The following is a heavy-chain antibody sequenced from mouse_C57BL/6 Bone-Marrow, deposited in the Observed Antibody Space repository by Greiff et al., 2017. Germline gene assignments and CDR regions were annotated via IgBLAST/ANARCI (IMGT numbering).Heavy chain of an antibody. Sequence: VQLKESGAELVRPGASVKLSCKASGYTFTDYYINWVKQRPGQGLEWIARIYPGSGNTYYNEKFKGKATLTAEKSSSTAYMQLSSLTSEDSAVYFCARLLLPGDYAMDYWGQGTSVTVSS. CDR1: GYTFTDYY. V-gene: IGHV1-76*01. CDR3: ARLLLPGDYAMDY. D-gene: IGHD1-1*01. J-gene: IGHJ4*01. CDR2: IYPGSGNT.